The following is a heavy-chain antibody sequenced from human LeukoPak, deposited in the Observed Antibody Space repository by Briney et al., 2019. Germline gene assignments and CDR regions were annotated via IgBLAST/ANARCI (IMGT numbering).Heavy chain of an antibody. CDR3: ARDRDSSSSFDY. Sequence: AGGSLRLSCAASGFTFSSYWMSWVRQAPGKGLEWGANIKQGGSEKYYVDSVKGRFTISRDNAKNSLYLQMNSLRAEDTAVYYCARDRDSSSSFDYWGQGTLVTVSS. D-gene: IGHD6-6*01. CDR1: GFTFSSYW. V-gene: IGHV3-7*05. CDR2: IKQGGSEK. J-gene: IGHJ4*02.